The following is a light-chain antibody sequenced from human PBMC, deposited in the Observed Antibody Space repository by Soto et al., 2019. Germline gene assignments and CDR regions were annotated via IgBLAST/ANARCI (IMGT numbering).Light chain of an antibody. J-gene: IGKJ2*01. CDR1: QSVSDN. V-gene: IGKV3-15*01. CDR2: GAS. CDR3: QQSNNWPYT. Sequence: EIVMTQSPATLYVSPGERATLSCRASQSVSDNLAWYQKKPGQAPRLLIYGASTRATGIPARFSGSGSGTEFTLTISSLQSEDFAIYYCQQSNNWPYTFGQGTKVDIK.